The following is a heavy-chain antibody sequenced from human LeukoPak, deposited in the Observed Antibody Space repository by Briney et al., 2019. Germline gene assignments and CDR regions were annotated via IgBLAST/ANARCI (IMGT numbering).Heavy chain of an antibody. J-gene: IGHJ4*02. CDR3: ARFLYSSGNDY. D-gene: IGHD3-10*01. CDR2: IYYSGST. V-gene: IGHV4-59*01. CDR1: GGSISNYY. Sequence: SETVSLTCTVSGGSISNYYWSWIRQPPGKGLEWIGYIYYSGSTDYNPSLRSRVTISLDTSKNQFSLILSSVTAADTAMYYCARFLYSSGNDYWGQGTRVTVSS.